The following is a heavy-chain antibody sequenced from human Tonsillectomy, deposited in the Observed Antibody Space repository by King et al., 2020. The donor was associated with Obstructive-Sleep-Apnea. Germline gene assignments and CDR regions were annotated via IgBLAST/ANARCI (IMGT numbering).Heavy chain of an antibody. CDR1: VYSFTSYW. V-gene: IGHV5-51*01. CDR3: ARHGPIAAFDY. J-gene: IGHJ4*02. D-gene: IGHD6-13*01. CDR2: LYPGDSYT. Sequence: QLVQSGAEVKKPGESLKISCKGSVYSFTSYWIGWVLQMPGKGLEWMGILYPGDSYTRYSPSFQGQVTIPAYKSISTAYLQGISLKASDTAMYYCARHGPIAAFDYWGQGTLVTVSS.